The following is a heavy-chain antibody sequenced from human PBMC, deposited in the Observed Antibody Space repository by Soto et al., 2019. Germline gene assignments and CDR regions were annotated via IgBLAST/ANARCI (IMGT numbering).Heavy chain of an antibody. CDR3: AREDGVVGSSSAFDH. CDR1: GFTFSTYT. Sequence: GGSLRLSCVFSGFTFSTYTMNWVRQAPGKGLEWVSSINGRSNYVYYADSVKGRFTISRDNAKNSLYLQMNRLRAEDTAIYYCAREDGVVGSSSAFDHWGLGTLVTVSS. V-gene: IGHV3-21*01. D-gene: IGHD1-26*01. CDR2: INGRSNYV. J-gene: IGHJ4*02.